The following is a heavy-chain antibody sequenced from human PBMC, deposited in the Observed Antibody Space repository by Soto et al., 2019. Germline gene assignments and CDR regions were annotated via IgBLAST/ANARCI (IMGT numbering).Heavy chain of an antibody. J-gene: IGHJ3*02. CDR2: ISGSGGST. V-gene: IGHV3-23*01. Sequence: VGSLRLSCAASGFTFSSYAMSWVRQAPGKGLEWVSAISGSGGSTYYADSVKGRFTISRDNSKNTLYLQMNSLRAEDTAVYYCAKVEQWLVGAFDIWGQGTMVTVSS. CDR3: AKVEQWLVGAFDI. D-gene: IGHD6-19*01. CDR1: GFTFSSYA.